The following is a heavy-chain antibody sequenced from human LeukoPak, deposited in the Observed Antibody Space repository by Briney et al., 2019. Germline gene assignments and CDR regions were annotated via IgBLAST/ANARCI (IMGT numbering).Heavy chain of an antibody. V-gene: IGHV1-18*01. CDR2: ISAYNGNT. D-gene: IGHD3-16*01. J-gene: IGHJ5*02. CDR1: GCTFTSYG. CDR3: ARDEEVMSWFDP. Sequence: ASVKVSCKASGCTFTSYGISWVRQAPGQGLEWMGWISAYNGNTNYAQKFQGRVTITRDTSASTAYMELSSLRSEDTAVYYCARDEEVMSWFDPWGQGTLVTVSS.